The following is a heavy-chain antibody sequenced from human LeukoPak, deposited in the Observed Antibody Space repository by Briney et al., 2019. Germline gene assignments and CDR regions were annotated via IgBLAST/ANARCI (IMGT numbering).Heavy chain of an antibody. J-gene: IGHJ5*02. V-gene: IGHV3-7*05. Sequence: PGGSLRLYCAASGFTFSSYWMSWVRQAPGKGLEWVANTNQDGNEKHYVDSVKGRFTISRDSSKNMLYLQMNTLRAEDTAIYYCAKDGIDSGDPNGFDPWGQGTLVTVSS. CDR1: GFTFSSYW. CDR2: TNQDGNEK. D-gene: IGHD3-10*01. CDR3: AKDGIDSGDPNGFDP.